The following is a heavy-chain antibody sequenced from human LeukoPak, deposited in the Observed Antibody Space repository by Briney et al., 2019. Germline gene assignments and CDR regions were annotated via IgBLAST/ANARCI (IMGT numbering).Heavy chain of an antibody. V-gene: IGHV3-21*04. J-gene: IGHJ4*02. Sequence: PGGSLRLSCAASGFTFSSYSMNWVRQAPGKGLEWVSSISSSSSYIYYADSVKGRFTISRDNSKNTLYLQMNSLRAEDTAVYYCARAHYGSGSYGLDYWGQGTLVTVSS. D-gene: IGHD3-10*01. CDR2: ISSSSSYI. CDR1: GFTFSSYS. CDR3: ARAHYGSGSYGLDY.